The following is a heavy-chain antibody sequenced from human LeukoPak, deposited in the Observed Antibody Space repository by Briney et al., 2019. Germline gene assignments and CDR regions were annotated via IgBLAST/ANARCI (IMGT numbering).Heavy chain of an antibody. J-gene: IGHJ4*02. CDR2: LSGSDRTT. CDR3: AKVSSGWSLDY. Sequence: GGSLRLSCATSGFTFSSYAMSWLRQGPGKGLEWVSSLSGSDRTTYYADSVKGRFTISRDNSKNTLYLQMSSPRGEDTAVYYCAKVSSGWSLDYWGQGTLVTVSS. CDR1: GFTFSSYA. V-gene: IGHV3-23*01. D-gene: IGHD6-19*01.